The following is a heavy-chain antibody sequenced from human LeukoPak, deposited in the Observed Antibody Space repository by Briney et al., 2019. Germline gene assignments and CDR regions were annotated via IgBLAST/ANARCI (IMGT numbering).Heavy chain of an antibody. J-gene: IGHJ4*02. CDR2: IIPIFGTA. D-gene: IGHD3-9*01. CDR3: ARGSYPYYDILTGYMYFDY. CDR1: GGTFSSYA. Sequence: GASVKVSCKASGGTFSSYAISWVRQAPGQGLEWMGGIIPIFGTANYAQKFQGRVTITADESTSTAYMELSSLRSEDTAVYYCARGSYPYYDILTGYMYFDYWGQGTLVTVSS. V-gene: IGHV1-69*01.